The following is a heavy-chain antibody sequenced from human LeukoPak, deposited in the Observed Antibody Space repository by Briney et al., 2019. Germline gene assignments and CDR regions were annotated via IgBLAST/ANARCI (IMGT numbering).Heavy chain of an antibody. Sequence: SQTLSLTCTVSGGSISSGGYYWSWIRQPPGQGLEWIGYIYYSGSTNYNPSLKSRVTISVDTSKNQFSLKLSSVTAADTAVYYCARVPRGRYYFDYWGQGTLVTVSS. CDR1: GGSISSGGYY. V-gene: IGHV4-61*08. D-gene: IGHD3-16*01. CDR2: IYYSGST. J-gene: IGHJ4*02. CDR3: ARVPRGRYYFDY.